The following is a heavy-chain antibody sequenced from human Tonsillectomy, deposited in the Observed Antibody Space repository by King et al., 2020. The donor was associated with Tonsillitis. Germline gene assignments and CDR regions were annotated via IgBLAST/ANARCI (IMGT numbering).Heavy chain of an antibody. CDR2: ISYDGSNK. J-gene: IGHJ4*02. D-gene: IGHD3-22*01. CDR3: AREGSQLDITRIVTRFDY. CDR1: GFTFSSYA. Sequence: VQLVESGGGVVQPGRSLRLSCAASGFTFSSYAMHWVRQAPGKGLEWVAVISYDGSNKYYADSVKGRFTISRDNSKNTLYLQMNSLRAEEPAVDYCAREGSQLDITRIVTRFDYWGQGTRVTVAS. V-gene: IGHV3-30*04.